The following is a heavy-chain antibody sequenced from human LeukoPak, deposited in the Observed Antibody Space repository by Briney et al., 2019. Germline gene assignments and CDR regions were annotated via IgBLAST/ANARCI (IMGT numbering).Heavy chain of an antibody. J-gene: IGHJ4*02. CDR2: IYYTGST. V-gene: IGHV4-59*08. D-gene: IGHD6-6*01. Sequence: PSETLSLTCSVSGGSIGSLYWSWIRQPPGKGLEWIGYIYYTGSTNYNPSLKSRVTIFVDMSKNQFSLRLSSVTAADTALYYCARHRAYSSASPFDYWGQGTLVTVSS. CDR1: GGSIGSLY. CDR3: ARHRAYSSASPFDY.